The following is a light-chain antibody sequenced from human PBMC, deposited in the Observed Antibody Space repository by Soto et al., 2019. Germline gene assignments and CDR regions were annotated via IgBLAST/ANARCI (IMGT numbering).Light chain of an antibody. CDR3: QQLKSYPIT. Sequence: DIQLTQSPSFLSASVGDRVTITCRASQGLSSYLAWYQQKPGKAPNLLIYAAFTLQSGVPSRLSGSGSGTEFTLTISSLQPEDFATYYCQQLKSYPITFGQGTRLEI. V-gene: IGKV1-9*01. J-gene: IGKJ5*01. CDR1: QGLSSY. CDR2: AAF.